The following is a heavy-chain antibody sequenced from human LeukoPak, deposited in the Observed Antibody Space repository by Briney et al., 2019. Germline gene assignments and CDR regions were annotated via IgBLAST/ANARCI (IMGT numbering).Heavy chain of an antibody. D-gene: IGHD6-19*01. CDR3: ATSGWYLLPGVY. CDR1: GGSIGRSSYY. J-gene: IGHJ4*02. Sequence: SETLSLTCTVSGGSIGRSSYYWGWIRQPPGKELEWIGSIYYSGSIYYNPSLKSRVTISVDTSKNQFSLKLNSVTAADTAVYYCATSGWYLLPGVYWGQGTLVTVSS. V-gene: IGHV4-39*01. CDR2: IYYSGSI.